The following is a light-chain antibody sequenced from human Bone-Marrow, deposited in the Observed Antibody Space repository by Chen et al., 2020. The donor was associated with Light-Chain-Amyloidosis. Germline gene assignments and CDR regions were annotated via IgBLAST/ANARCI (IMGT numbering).Light chain of an antibody. CDR3: QQYGTSPLT. CDR2: GSS. J-gene: IGKJ4*01. Sequence: EIVLTQSPGTLSLSPGEGANLSCRASQTISSNYLTWYQQKFGQAPRRLIYGSSSRATGIPDRFTGSGSGTDFTLTSNRLEPEDFAMYYCQQYGTSPLTVGGGTKVEIK. V-gene: IGKV3-20*01. CDR1: QTISSNY.